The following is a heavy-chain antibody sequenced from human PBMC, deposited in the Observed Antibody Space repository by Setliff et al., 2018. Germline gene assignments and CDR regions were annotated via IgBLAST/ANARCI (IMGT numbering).Heavy chain of an antibody. CDR1: GFSFSGSA. Sequence: GGSLRLSCAASGFSFSGSAVYWVRQASVKGLEWIGRIRGRTDNYATAYAASVRGGFTISRDDSKNTAYLQMNSLKTEDTAVYYCTFARDGYDVFDIWGQGTMVTVSS. CDR3: TFARDGYDVFDI. D-gene: IGHD5-18*01. V-gene: IGHV3-73*01. J-gene: IGHJ3*02. CDR2: IRGRTDNYAT.